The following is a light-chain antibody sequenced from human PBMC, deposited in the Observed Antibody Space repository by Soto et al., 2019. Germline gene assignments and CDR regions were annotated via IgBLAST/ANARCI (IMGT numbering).Light chain of an antibody. CDR2: DAS. J-gene: IGKJ1*01. V-gene: IGKV1-5*01. CDR3: QKYNSFPWK. CDR1: HDISMW. Sequence: DIQMTQSPSTLSASVGDIVTITWRASHDISMWLAWYQQRPGKAPSLLITDASKLESGVPPRFNGSRSETEFTLTIRNLQPDDFATYYCQKYNSFPWKFGLGTKVDIK.